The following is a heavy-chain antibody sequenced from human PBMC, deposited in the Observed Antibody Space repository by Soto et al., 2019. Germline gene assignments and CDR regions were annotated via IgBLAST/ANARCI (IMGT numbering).Heavy chain of an antibody. CDR1: GFSLTTTGVG. CDR3: TQVYGSGSWGGYFHS. J-gene: IGHJ4*02. CDR2: VFWDGGE. V-gene: IGHV2-5*02. D-gene: IGHD1-26*01. Sequence: QITLRESGPSLVKPTETLTLTCTFSGFSLTTTGVGVGWIRQPPGKALEWLAVVFWDGGERYSPSLKSRVTITKDTSKEQVVLTMTNMDPADTATYYCTQVYGSGSWGGYFHSWGQGTLVTVSS.